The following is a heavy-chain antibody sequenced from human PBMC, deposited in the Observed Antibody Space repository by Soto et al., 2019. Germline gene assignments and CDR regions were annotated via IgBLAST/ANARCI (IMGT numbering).Heavy chain of an antibody. Sequence: EVQLIESGGGLVQPGGSLKLSCAASGFTFSSFGMNWVRQAPGKGLEWVSYISYDSNKPTYYADSVKGRFTISRDNAKNSLYLQMNSLRAEDTAVYYCARDLWDDLAGGESDYWGQGTLVTVSS. CDR2: ISYDSNKPT. D-gene: IGHD3-16*01. V-gene: IGHV3-48*01. CDR1: GFTFSSFG. J-gene: IGHJ4*02. CDR3: ARDLWDDLAGGESDY.